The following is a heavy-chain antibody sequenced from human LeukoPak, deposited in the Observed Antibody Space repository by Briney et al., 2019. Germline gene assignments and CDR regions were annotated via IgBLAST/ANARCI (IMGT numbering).Heavy chain of an antibody. D-gene: IGHD2-15*01. CDR2: INSDGSST. Sequence: PGGSLRLSCAASGFTFSSYWMHWVRQAPGKGLVWVSRINSDGSSTSYADSVKGRFTISRDNAKNTLYLQMNSLRAEDTAVYYCARGELYCSGGSCYLDYWGQGTLVTVSS. CDR3: ARGELYCSGGSCYLDY. CDR1: GFTFSSYW. V-gene: IGHV3-74*01. J-gene: IGHJ4*02.